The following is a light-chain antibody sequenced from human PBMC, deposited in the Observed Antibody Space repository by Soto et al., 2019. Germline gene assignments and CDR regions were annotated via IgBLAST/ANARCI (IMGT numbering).Light chain of an antibody. CDR2: DAS. V-gene: IGKV3-11*01. Sequence: EIVLTQSPATLSLSPGERATLSCRASQSVSSYLAWYQQKPGQAPRLLMSDASNRATGIPARFSGSGYGTDFTLTISRLEPEDCAVYYCQQRSNWPLTFGGGTKVEIK. CDR1: QSVSSY. J-gene: IGKJ4*01. CDR3: QQRSNWPLT.